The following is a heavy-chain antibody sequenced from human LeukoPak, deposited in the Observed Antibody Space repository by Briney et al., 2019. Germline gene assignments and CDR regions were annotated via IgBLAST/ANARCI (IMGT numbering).Heavy chain of an antibody. Sequence: PSETLSLTCSVSGGSISGYYWSWIRQPPGKGPEWIGYIYYSGSTNYNPSLKSRVTISVDTSKNQFSLKLTSLTAADTAVYYCARAAAAGPHYYNGMDVWGKGTTVTVSS. V-gene: IGHV4-59*01. CDR2: IYYSGST. CDR3: ARAAAAGPHYYNGMDV. D-gene: IGHD6-13*01. CDR1: GGSISGYY. J-gene: IGHJ6*04.